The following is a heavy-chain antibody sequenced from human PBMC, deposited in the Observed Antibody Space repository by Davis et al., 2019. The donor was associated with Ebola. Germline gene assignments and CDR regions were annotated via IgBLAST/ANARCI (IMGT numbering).Heavy chain of an antibody. CDR1: GGTFSSYA. D-gene: IGHD3-10*01. V-gene: IGHV1-69*13. CDR2: IIPIFGAA. J-gene: IGHJ6*02. CDR3: AREYVVQGVISYGMDV. Sequence: SVKVSCKASGGTFSSYAISWVRQAPGQGLEWMGGIIPIFGAANYAQKFQGRVTITADESTSTAYMELSSLRSEDTAVYYCAREYVVQGVISYGMDVWGQGTTVTVSS.